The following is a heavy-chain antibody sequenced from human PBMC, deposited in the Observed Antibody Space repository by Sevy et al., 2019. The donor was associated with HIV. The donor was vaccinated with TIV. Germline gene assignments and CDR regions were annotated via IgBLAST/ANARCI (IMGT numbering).Heavy chain of an antibody. CDR2: IYPGDSDT. CDR1: GYRFTDYW. J-gene: IGHJ6*02. Sequence: GESLKISCKASGYRFTDYWIGWVRQMPGKGLEWMGIIYPGDSDTTYSPSFQGQVTISVDKSINTAYLQWSSLKASDTGIFYCARGARGTLPSYYYYPMDVWGQGTTVTVSS. CDR3: ARGARGTLPSYYYYPMDV. V-gene: IGHV5-51*01. D-gene: IGHD1-1*01.